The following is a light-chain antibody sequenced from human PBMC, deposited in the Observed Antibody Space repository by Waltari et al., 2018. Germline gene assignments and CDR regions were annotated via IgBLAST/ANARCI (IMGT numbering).Light chain of an antibody. V-gene: IGLV1-40*01. CDR1: RPNLGSGDD. Sequence: QSVLTQLPPLSGALAHRVPISRPRSRPNLGSGDDEHWYHQLPGTAPKLLVYGHNNLPSGVPDRFSGSRSGTSASLAITGLQAEDEADYYCQSYDNSLSGAWVFGGGTKLTVL. CDR3: QSYDNSLSGAWV. CDR2: GHN. J-gene: IGLJ3*02.